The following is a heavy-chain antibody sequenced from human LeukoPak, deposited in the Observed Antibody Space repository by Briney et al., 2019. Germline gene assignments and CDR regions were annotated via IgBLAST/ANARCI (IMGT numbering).Heavy chain of an antibody. J-gene: IGHJ4*02. CDR3: ARDRLIAVVPASIFFSYY. Sequence: ASVKVSCRASGYIFTGYYMHWVRQAPGQGLEWMGWINPNSGDTNFAQKFQGRVTMTRDTSISTAYMEMSRLRSAATAVYYFARDRLIAVVPASIFFSYYWGQGTLVTVSS. CDR1: GYIFTGYY. CDR2: INPNSGDT. V-gene: IGHV1-2*02. D-gene: IGHD2-2*01.